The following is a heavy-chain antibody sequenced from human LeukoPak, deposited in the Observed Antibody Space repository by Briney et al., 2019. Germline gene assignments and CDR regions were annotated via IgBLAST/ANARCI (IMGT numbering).Heavy chain of an antibody. CDR1: GYSFTSYW. V-gene: IGHV5-51*01. Sequence: GESRKISCKGSGYSFTSYWIGWVRQMPGKGLEWMGIIYPADSDTRYSPSFRGQVTISADKSITTAYLQWSSLKASDSAMYYCTVAVAGTRAPGYWGQGTLVTVSS. J-gene: IGHJ4*02. CDR3: TVAVAGTRAPGY. CDR2: IYPADSDT. D-gene: IGHD6-19*01.